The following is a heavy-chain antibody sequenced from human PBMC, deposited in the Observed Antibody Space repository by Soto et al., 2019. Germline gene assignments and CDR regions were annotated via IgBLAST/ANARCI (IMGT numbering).Heavy chain of an antibody. D-gene: IGHD3-22*01. J-gene: IGHJ4*02. V-gene: IGHV3-23*01. CDR2: ISGSGGST. Sequence: GGSLRLSCAASGFTFSSYAMSWVRQAPGKGLEWVSAISGSGGSTYYADSVKGWFTISRDNSKNTLYLQMNSLRAEDTAVYYCAKDLGSYYDSSGYYYWGQGTLVTVSS. CDR1: GFTFSSYA. CDR3: AKDLGSYYDSSGYYY.